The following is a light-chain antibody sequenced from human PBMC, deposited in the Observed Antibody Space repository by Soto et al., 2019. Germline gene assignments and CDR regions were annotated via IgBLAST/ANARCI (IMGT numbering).Light chain of an antibody. CDR1: QSVSST. CDR3: QQYNNWPPMT. CDR2: GAS. J-gene: IGKJ1*01. Sequence: EIVMTQSPAPLSVTQRERATLSCRASQSVSSTLAWYQQKPGQAPRLLIYGASTRATGIPARFSGSGSGTEFTLTISSLQSEDFAVYYCQQYNNWPPMTLGQGTKVDIK. V-gene: IGKV3-15*01.